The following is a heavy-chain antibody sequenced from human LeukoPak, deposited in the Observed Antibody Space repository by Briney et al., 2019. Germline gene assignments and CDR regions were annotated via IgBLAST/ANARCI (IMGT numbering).Heavy chain of an antibody. Sequence: SKTLSLTCTVSDASVSSDNYYWSWIRQPPGKGLEWIGYVYYSGSTNYNPSLKSRVTISVDTSKNQFSLKLSSVTAADTAVYYCARRKAVRPRDYYFDYWGQGTLVTVSS. V-gene: IGHV4-61*01. CDR3: ARRKAVRPRDYYFDY. J-gene: IGHJ4*02. CDR1: DASVSSDNYY. CDR2: VYYSGST. D-gene: IGHD6-6*01.